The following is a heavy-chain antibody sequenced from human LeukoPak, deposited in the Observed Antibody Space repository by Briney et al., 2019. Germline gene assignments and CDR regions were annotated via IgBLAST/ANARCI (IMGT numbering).Heavy chain of an antibody. D-gene: IGHD3-16*01. V-gene: IGHV3-21*01. CDR2: ISSSSSYI. J-gene: IGHJ6*04. Sequence: GGSLRLSCAASGFTFSSYSMNWVRQAPGKGLEWVSSISSSSSYIYYVDSMKGRFTISRDNAKNSLYLQMNSLRAEDTAVYYCARSGGTSTDYYYYYGMDVWGKGTTVTVSS. CDR1: GFTFSSYS. CDR3: ARSGGTSTDYYYYYGMDV.